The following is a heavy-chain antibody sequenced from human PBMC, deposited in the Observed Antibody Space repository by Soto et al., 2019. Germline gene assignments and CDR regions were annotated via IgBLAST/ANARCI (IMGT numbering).Heavy chain of an antibody. J-gene: IGHJ6*02. D-gene: IGHD2-15*01. Sequence: SQTLSLTCAISGDSVSSNSAAWNWIRQSPSRGLEWLGRTYYRSKWYNDYAVSVKSRITINPDTSKNQFSLQLNSVTPEETAVYYCERERGYCSGGSCTHRRNYDYYGMDVWGQGTTVTVSS. V-gene: IGHV6-1*01. CDR1: GDSVSSNSAA. CDR3: ERERGYCSGGSCTHRRNYDYYGMDV. CDR2: TYYRSKWYN.